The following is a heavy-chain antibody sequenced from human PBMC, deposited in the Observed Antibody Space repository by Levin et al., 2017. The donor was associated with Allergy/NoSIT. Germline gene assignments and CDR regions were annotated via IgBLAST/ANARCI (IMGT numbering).Heavy chain of an antibody. J-gene: IGHJ4*02. V-gene: IGHV4-59*03. Sequence: SETLSLTCTVSGGPISNYYWSWIRQPPGKGLEWIGYIYYSGTTNYNPSLKSRVTISVDTSKSQFSLKLTSVTAADTAIYYWAGMGDTAMVDPFDYWGQGTLVTVSS. CDR3: AGMGDTAMVDPFDY. CDR1: GGPISNYY. CDR2: IYYSGTT. D-gene: IGHD5-18*01.